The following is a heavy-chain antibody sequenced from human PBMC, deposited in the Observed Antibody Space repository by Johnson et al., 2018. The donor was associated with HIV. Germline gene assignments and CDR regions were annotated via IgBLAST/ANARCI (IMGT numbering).Heavy chain of an antibody. CDR3: ARAGSSSSGPRAFDI. D-gene: IGHD6-6*01. Sequence: VQLVESGGGVVQPGRSLRLSCAASGFTFSSYGMHWVRQAPGKGLEWVAVISYDGSNKYYADSVKGRFTISRDNSKNTLYLQMNSLRAEDTAVYYCARAGSSSSGPRAFDIWGQGTMVTVSS. CDR2: ISYDGSNK. V-gene: IGHV3-30*03. J-gene: IGHJ3*02. CDR1: GFTFSSYG.